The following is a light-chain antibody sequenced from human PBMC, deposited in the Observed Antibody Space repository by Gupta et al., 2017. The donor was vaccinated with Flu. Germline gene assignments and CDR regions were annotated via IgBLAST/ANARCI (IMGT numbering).Light chain of an antibody. V-gene: IGKV3-20*01. J-gene: IGKJ2*02. CDR2: GAS. CDR3: QEENRSPCT. CDR1: NY. Sequence: NYLAWYQQKPGRTPRLLIYGASSRATRIPDTFRGSRSGTHFTLTISRLEPEDSAVLYLQEENRSPCTFRHWTKMEIQ.